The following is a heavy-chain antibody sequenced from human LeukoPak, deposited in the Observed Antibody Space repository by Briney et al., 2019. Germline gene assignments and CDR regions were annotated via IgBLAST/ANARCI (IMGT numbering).Heavy chain of an antibody. CDR1: GSTFTSYY. D-gene: IGHD3-22*01. V-gene: IGHV1-2*02. CDR3: ARDPRLGSSGYYPYYFAY. Sequence: ASVKLSCNSSGSTFTSYYMHRVRQAPGQGLELMGWTNPNSGGTYYAQKYQGRVTMTMDTSISTDSMDLSMLSSDAKDVYDCARDPRLGSSGYYPYYFAYWGQGTLVTVSS. CDR2: TNPNSGGT. J-gene: IGHJ4*02.